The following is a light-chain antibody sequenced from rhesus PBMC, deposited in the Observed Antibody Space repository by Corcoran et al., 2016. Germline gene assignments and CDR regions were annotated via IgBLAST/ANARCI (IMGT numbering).Light chain of an antibody. CDR3: QHHNSYPRT. CDR2: YTA. CDR1: QGINNY. J-gene: IGKJ1*01. Sequence: DIQMTQSPSFLSASVGDKVTITCRASQGINNYLAWYQQKPGKAPKPLIYYTANLESGVPSRFSGTGSRTDFTLTIRTLQPEDFAFYYCQHHNSYPRTFGQGTKVEIK. V-gene: IGKV1S14*01.